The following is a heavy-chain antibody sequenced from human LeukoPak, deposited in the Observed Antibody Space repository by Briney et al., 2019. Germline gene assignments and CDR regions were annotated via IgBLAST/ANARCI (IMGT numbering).Heavy chain of an antibody. CDR3: AGGAEDSSGYYYFDY. D-gene: IGHD3-22*01. CDR2: ITPIFGTA. Sequence: SVKVSCKASGGTFSSYAISWVRQAPGQGLEWMGGITPIFGTANYAQKFQGRVTITADKSTSTAYMELSSLRSEDTAVYYCAGGAEDSSGYYYFDYWGQGTLVTVSS. J-gene: IGHJ4*02. CDR1: GGTFSSYA. V-gene: IGHV1-69*06.